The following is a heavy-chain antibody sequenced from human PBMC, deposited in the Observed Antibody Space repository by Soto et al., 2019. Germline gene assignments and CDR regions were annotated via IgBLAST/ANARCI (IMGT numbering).Heavy chain of an antibody. Sequence: GGSLRLSCAASGFTFSSYAMSWVRQAPGKGLEWVSAISGSGGSTYYADYVKGRFTMSRVNSKKTLDLQMSSLRAEETAVYYCAKDSAYYDILTGTGNWFDPWGQGTLVTVSS. CDR1: GFTFSSYA. V-gene: IGHV3-23*01. D-gene: IGHD3-9*01. J-gene: IGHJ5*02. CDR3: AKDSAYYDILTGTGNWFDP. CDR2: ISGSGGST.